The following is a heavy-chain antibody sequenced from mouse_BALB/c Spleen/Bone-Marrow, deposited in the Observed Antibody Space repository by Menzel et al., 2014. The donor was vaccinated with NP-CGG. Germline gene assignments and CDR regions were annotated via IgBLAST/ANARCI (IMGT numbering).Heavy chain of an antibody. J-gene: IGHJ2*01. Sequence: QVQLQQSGSVLVRPGASVNLSCKASGYTFTNSWMHWAKPRPGQGLEWIGEIHPNSGNANYNEKFKGKATLTVDTSSSTAYVDLSSLTSEDSAVYYCARHHRYAYYFDYWGQGTTLTVSS. CDR2: IHPNSGNA. V-gene: IGHV1S130*01. CDR1: GYTFTNSW. CDR3: ARHHRYAYYFDY. D-gene: IGHD2-14*01.